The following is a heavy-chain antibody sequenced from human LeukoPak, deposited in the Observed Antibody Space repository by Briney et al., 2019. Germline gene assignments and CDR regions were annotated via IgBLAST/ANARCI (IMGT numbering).Heavy chain of an antibody. V-gene: IGHV3-23*01. D-gene: IGHD3-22*01. CDR3: AKDLSPSYYYDSSGYYY. CDR1: GFSFSGYA. Sequence: GGSLRLSCAASGFSFSGYAMNWVRQPPGKGLEWVSAISGSGGSTYYADSVKGRFTISRDNSKNTLYLQMNSLRAEDTAVYYCAKDLSPSYYYDSSGYYYWGQGTLVTASS. CDR2: ISGSGGST. J-gene: IGHJ4*02.